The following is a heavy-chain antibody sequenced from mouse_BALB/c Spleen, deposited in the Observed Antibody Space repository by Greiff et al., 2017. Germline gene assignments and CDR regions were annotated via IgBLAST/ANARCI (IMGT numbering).Heavy chain of an antibody. CDR2: IDPSDSET. CDR3: AREVRWNSGGAMDY. CDR1: GYTFTSYW. D-gene: IGHD3-1*01. V-gene: IGHV1-61*01. Sequence: QVHVKQPGAALVRPGASVKLSCKASGYTFTSYWMNWVKPRPGQGLEWIGMIDPSDSETHYNQMFKDKATLTVDKSSSTAYMQLSSLTSEDSAVYYSAREVRWNSGGAMDYWGQGTSVTVSA. J-gene: IGHJ4*01.